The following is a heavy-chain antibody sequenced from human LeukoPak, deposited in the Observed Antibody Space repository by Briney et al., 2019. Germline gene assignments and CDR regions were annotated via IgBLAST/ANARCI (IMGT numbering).Heavy chain of an antibody. Sequence: ASVNVSCKASGYTFTSYYMHWVRQAPGQGLEWMGIINPSGGSTSYAQKFQGRVTMTRDTSTSTVYMELSSLRSEDTAVYYCARATRYYYDSSGYYGAWFDPWGQGTLVTVSS. CDR3: ARATRYYYDSSGYYGAWFDP. V-gene: IGHV1-46*01. J-gene: IGHJ5*02. D-gene: IGHD3-22*01. CDR1: GYTFTSYY. CDR2: INPSGGST.